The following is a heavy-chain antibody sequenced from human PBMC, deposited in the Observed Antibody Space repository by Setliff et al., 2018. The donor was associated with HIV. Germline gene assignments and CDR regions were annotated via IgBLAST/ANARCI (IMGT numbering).Heavy chain of an antibody. D-gene: IGHD3-10*01. CDR2: ISANDGST. V-gene: IGHV3-23*01. CDR3: AKVFAFGVDAFDI. J-gene: IGHJ3*02. CDR1: GFSFSDAW. Sequence: GGSLRLSCAASGFSFSDAWMSWVRQVPGKGLERVSGISANDGSTHYAESVKGRFTISKDNSKDTLYLQMSSLRDEDTAVYYCAKVFAFGVDAFDIWGQGTVVTVSS.